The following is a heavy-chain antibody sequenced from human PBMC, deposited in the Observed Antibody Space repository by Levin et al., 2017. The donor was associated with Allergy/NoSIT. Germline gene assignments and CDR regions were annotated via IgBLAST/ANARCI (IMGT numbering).Heavy chain of an antibody. V-gene: IGHV5-51*01. Sequence: GESLKISCQGSGYRFSTYWIGWVRQVPGNGLEWVGIIYPGDSHTTYGPSFQGHVTISVDESISTAYLQWSGLRASDTAIYYCARAADRHYYVSGCYPLGYWGQGTLVTVSS. D-gene: IGHD6-19*01. CDR2: IYPGDSHT. CDR1: GYRFSTYW. CDR3: ARAADRHYYVSGCYPLGY. J-gene: IGHJ4*02.